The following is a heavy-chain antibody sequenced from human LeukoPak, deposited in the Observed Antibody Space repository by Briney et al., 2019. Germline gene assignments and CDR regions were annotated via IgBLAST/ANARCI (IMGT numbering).Heavy chain of an antibody. Sequence: ASVTVSCTASVYTFTRYYIHWVRQAPGQGLEWMGWINPNSGGTNSAQKFQGRVTMTRDTSISTAYMELSRLRYDDTAIYYCAKVGETDNIDYWGQGTLVTVSS. D-gene: IGHD2-21*01. CDR1: VYTFTRYY. J-gene: IGHJ4*02. CDR2: INPNSGGT. V-gene: IGHV1-2*02. CDR3: AKVGETDNIDY.